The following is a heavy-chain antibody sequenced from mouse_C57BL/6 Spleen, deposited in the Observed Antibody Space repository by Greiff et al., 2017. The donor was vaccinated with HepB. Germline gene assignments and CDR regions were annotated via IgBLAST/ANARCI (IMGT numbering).Heavy chain of an antibody. J-gene: IGHJ4*01. D-gene: IGHD2-5*01. CDR1: GYAFTNYL. V-gene: IGHV1-54*01. Sequence: VQLQQSGAELVRPGPSVKVSCKASGYAFTNYLIEWVKQRPGQGLEWIGVINPGSGGTNYNEKFKGKATLTADKYSSTAYMQLSSLTAEDSAVYFCARSEYSNYDYAMDYWGQGTSVTVSS. CDR3: ARSEYSNYDYAMDY. CDR2: INPGSGGT.